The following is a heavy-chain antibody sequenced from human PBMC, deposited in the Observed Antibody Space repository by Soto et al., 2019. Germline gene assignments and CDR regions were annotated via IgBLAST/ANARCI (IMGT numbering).Heavy chain of an antibody. J-gene: IGHJ3*02. CDR2: ISYDGSNK. CDR3: ARYIVVVTATYAFDI. Sequence: QVQLVESGGGVVQPGRSLRLSCAASGFTFSSYAMHWVRQAPGKGLEWVAVISYDGSNKYYADSVKGRFTISRDNSKNTLYLQMNSLTAEDTAVYYCARYIVVVTATYAFDIWGQGTMVTVCS. D-gene: IGHD2-21*02. CDR1: GFTFSSYA. V-gene: IGHV3-30-3*01.